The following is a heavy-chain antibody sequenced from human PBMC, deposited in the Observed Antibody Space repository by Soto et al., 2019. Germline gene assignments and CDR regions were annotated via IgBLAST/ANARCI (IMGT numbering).Heavy chain of an antibody. CDR2: ISYDGSNK. Sequence: PGGSLRLSCAASGFTFSTYGMHWVRQAPGKGLEWVAVISYDGSNKYYADSVKGRFTISRDNSKNTLYLQMNSLRAEDTAVYYCARDQSGTPKYYYYYGMDVWGQGTTVTVSS. D-gene: IGHD6-13*01. CDR3: ARDQSGTPKYYYYYGMDV. J-gene: IGHJ6*02. V-gene: IGHV3-30*19. CDR1: GFTFSTYG.